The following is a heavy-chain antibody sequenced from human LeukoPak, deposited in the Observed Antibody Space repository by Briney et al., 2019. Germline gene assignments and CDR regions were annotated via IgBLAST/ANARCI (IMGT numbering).Heavy chain of an antibody. D-gene: IGHD6-6*01. CDR2: INPNSGGT. J-gene: IGHJ4*02. V-gene: IGHV1-2*02. Sequence: GASVKVSCKASGYTFTGYYMHWVRQAPGQGLEWMGWINPNSGGTNYAQKFQGRATMTRDTSISTAYMELSRLRSDDTAVYYCARDAIAARPSGGDYWGQGTLVTVSS. CDR3: ARDAIAARPSGGDY. CDR1: GYTFTGYY.